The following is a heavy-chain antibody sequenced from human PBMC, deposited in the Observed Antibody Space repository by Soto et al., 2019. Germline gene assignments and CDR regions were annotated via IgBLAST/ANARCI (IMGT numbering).Heavy chain of an antibody. V-gene: IGHV4-38-2*02. CDR2: IYHTGTT. CDR3: ARDDGGFDY. Sequence: SETLSLTCAVSGDSISRGYHWAWIRQPPGKGLEWVASIYHTGTTYYNPSLTSRVTISVDTSKNQFSLKLSSVTAADTAVYYCARDDGGFDYWGQGTLVTVSS. D-gene: IGHD2-15*01. CDR1: GDSISRGYH. J-gene: IGHJ4*02.